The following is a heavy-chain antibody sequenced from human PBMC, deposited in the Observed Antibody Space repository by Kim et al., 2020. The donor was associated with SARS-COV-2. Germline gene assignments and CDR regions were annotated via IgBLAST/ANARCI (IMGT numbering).Heavy chain of an antibody. CDR2: IYYSGST. CDR1: GGSISSYY. Sequence: SETLSLTCTVSGGSISSYYWSWIRQPPGKGLEWIGYIYYSGSTNYNPSLKSRVTISVDTSKNQFSLKLSSVTAADTAVYYCAREGNYDLFGGDAFDIWGQGTMVTVSS. J-gene: IGHJ3*02. D-gene: IGHD3-9*01. V-gene: IGHV4-59*01. CDR3: AREGNYDLFGGDAFDI.